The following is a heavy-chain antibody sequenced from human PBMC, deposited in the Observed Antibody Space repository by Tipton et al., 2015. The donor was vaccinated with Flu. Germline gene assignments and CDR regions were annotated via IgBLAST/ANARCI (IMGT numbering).Heavy chain of an antibody. CDR2: ITNNGGKT. J-gene: IGHJ4*02. CDR3: VKEESPLVSPSGSFDY. V-gene: IGHV3-64D*06. D-gene: IGHD1-26*01. CDR1: GFTFTNHA. Sequence: SLRLSCSASGFTFTNHAMHWVRQAPGKGLEYVSSITNNGGKTYYADSVKGRVTISRDNSKNTLYLQMSRLRTEDTAIYFCVKEESPLVSPSGSFDYWGRGTLVTVSS.